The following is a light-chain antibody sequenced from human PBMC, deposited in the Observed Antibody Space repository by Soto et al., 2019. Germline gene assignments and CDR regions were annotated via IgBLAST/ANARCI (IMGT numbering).Light chain of an antibody. CDR2: GAS. CDR3: QQANSFPLT. CDR1: QGISSW. Sequence: DLQMTQSPSSVSAYVGDRVTITCRASQGISSWLAWYQQKPGIAPNLLIYGASSLQSGVPSRFSGSGSGTDFTLTITRLQPEDSATYYCQQANSFPLTFGGGTKVEIK. J-gene: IGKJ4*01. V-gene: IGKV1D-12*01.